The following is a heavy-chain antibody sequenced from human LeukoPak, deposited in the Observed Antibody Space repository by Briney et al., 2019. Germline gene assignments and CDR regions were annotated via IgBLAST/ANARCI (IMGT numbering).Heavy chain of an antibody. D-gene: IGHD2-2*01. CDR3: ARERIVVVPAAKVSNAFDI. CDR1: GGSISSNY. V-gene: IGHV4-39*07. Sequence: SETLSLTCTVSGGSISSNYWNWIRQPPGKGLEWIGSIYYSGSTYYNPSLKSRVTISVDTSKNQFSLKLSSVTAADTAVYYCARERIVVVPAAKVSNAFDIRGQGTMVTVSS. CDR2: IYYSGST. J-gene: IGHJ3*02.